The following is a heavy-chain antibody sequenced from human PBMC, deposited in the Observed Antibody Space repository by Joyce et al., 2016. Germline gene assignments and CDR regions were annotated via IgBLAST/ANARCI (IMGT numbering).Heavy chain of an antibody. Sequence: EVQLVQSGAEVRKPGESLKISCKVSGYTFTRKWIGWVRQMPGKGLDWIAVIFPDDSDRKYSPSFEGQVTISVDKAISTAYLQWSSLNASDTAVYYCARSPTGCSFDFWGQGTPVTVSP. D-gene: IGHD6-19*01. V-gene: IGHV5-51*01. CDR1: GYTFTRKW. CDR2: IFPDDSDR. CDR3: ARSPTGCSFDF. J-gene: IGHJ4*02.